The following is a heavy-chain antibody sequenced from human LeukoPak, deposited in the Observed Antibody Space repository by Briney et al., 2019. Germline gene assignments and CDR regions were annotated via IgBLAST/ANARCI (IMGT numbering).Heavy chain of an antibody. J-gene: IGHJ4*02. CDR2: IYYSGST. D-gene: IGHD6-6*01. Sequence: ASETLSLTCTVSGGSISSYYWSWIRQPPGKGLEWIGYIYYSGSTNYNPSLKSRVTISVDTSKNQFSLKLSSVTAADTAVYYCARGRRRPTSIAARAVRGVFDYWGQGTLVTVSS. V-gene: IGHV4-59*12. CDR3: ARGRRRPTSIAARAVRGVFDY. CDR1: GGSISSYY.